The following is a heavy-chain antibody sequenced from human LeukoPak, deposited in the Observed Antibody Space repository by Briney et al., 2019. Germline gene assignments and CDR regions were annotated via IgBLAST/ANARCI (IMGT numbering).Heavy chain of an antibody. CDR2: IYTSGST. CDR3: ARDKSYSNYPFYYYYYMDV. D-gene: IGHD4-11*01. CDR1: GGSISSGSYY. J-gene: IGHJ6*03. Sequence: PSETLSLTCTVSGGSISSGSYYWSWIRQPAGKGLEWIGRIYTSGSTNYNPSLKSRVTISVDTSKNQFSLKLSSVTAADTAVYYCARDKSYSNYPFYYYYYMDVWGKGTTVTVSS. V-gene: IGHV4-61*02.